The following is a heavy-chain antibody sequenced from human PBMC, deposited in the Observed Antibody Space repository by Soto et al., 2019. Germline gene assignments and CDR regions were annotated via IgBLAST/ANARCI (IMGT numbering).Heavy chain of an antibody. V-gene: IGHV4-61*01. CDR3: ARHVPYCSDTSHCAYGMDV. D-gene: IGHD2-2*01. CDR2: IYYSGST. Sequence: PSETLSLTCTVSGGSVSSNSYYWSWIRQPPGKGLEWIGYIYYSGSTNYNPSLKSRVTISVDTSKNQFSLKLSSVTAADTAVYYCARHVPYCSDTSHCAYGMDVWGQGTTVTVSS. CDR1: GGSVSSNSYY. J-gene: IGHJ6*02.